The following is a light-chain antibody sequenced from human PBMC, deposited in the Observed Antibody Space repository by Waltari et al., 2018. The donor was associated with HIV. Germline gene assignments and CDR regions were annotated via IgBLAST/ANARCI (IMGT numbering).Light chain of an antibody. Sequence: NFMLTQPHSVSESPGKTLTISCTRSSGDIARNYVPWYQQRPCSSPTTVIYGDYERPSGVPDRFSGSIDSSSNSASLTISGLKTDDEADYYCQSYDNGNWVLGGGTKLTVL. J-gene: IGLJ3*02. CDR2: GDY. CDR3: QSYDNGNWV. CDR1: SGDIARNY. V-gene: IGLV6-57*01.